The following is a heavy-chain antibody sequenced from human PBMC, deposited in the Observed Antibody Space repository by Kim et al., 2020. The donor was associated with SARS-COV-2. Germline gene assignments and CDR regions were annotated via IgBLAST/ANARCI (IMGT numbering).Heavy chain of an antibody. CDR2: VNHSGFT. J-gene: IGHJ4*02. D-gene: IGHD3-16*01. Sequence: SETLSLTCGVYGGSLSGYYWSWIRQSPGKGLEWIGEVNHSGFTNYNPSLKGRVTVSVDPSNNQFSLNLRFVTATDTAVYYCAGRNSDGYVYFDFWGQGTLVTVSS. V-gene: IGHV4-34*01. CDR1: GGSLSGYY. CDR3: AGRNSDGYVYFDF.